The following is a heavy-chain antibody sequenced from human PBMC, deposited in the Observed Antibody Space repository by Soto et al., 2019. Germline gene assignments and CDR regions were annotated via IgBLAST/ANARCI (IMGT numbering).Heavy chain of an antibody. Sequence: PGGSLRLSCAASGFTFDDYAMHWVRQAPGKGLEWVSGISWNSGSIGYADSVKGRFTISRDNAKNSLYLQMNSLRAEDTALYYCAKDITGQATALLDYWGQGTLVTGLL. CDR1: GFTFDDYA. V-gene: IGHV3-9*01. D-gene: IGHD1-26*01. CDR3: AKDITGQATALLDY. J-gene: IGHJ4*02. CDR2: ISWNSGSI.